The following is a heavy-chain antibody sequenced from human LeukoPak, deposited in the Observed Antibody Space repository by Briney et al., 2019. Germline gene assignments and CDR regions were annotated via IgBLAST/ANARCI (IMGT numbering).Heavy chain of an antibody. V-gene: IGHV3-23*01. CDR2: SSGSGGST. Sequence: GGSLRLSCAASGFTFSSYAMSWVRQAPGKGLEGVSASSGSGGSTYYADSVKGRFTISRDNSKNTLYLQMNSLRAEDTAVYYCAKDHLIAAAGTNFQHWGQGTLVTVSS. D-gene: IGHD6-13*01. J-gene: IGHJ1*01. CDR1: GFTFSSYA. CDR3: AKDHLIAAAGTNFQH.